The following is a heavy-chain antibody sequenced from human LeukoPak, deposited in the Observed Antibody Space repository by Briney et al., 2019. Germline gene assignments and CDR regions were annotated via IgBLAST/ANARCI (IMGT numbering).Heavy chain of an antibody. CDR2: ISGSGGST. J-gene: IGHJ4*02. Sequence: GGSLRLSCAASGFTFSSYAMSWVRQAPGKGLEWVSAISGSGGSTYYADSVKGRFTISRDNSKNTLYLQMNSLRAEDTAVYYCAKDGREEDCSSTSCYNWGQGTLVTVSS. CDR3: AKDGREEDCSSTSCYN. CDR1: GFTFSSYA. D-gene: IGHD2-2*02. V-gene: IGHV3-23*01.